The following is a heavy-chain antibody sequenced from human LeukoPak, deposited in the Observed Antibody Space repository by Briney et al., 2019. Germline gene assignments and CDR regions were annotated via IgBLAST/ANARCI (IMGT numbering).Heavy chain of an antibody. CDR2: IYYSGST. V-gene: IGHV4-59*01. J-gene: IGHJ4*02. CDR3: ARHRRGSNDY. Sequence: PSETLSLTCTVSGGSISSYYWSWIRQPPGKGLELIGYIYYSGSTNYNPSLKSRVTISVDTSKNQFSLKLSSVTAADTAVYYCARHRRGSNDYWGQGTLVTVSS. CDR1: GGSISSYY. D-gene: IGHD3-10*01.